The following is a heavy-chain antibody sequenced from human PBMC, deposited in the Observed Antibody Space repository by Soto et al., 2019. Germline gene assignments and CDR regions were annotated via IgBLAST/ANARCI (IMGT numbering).Heavy chain of an antibody. V-gene: IGHV3-30-3*01. J-gene: IGHJ4*02. CDR2: ISFDGSNK. Sequence: QVQLVESGGGVVQPGRSLRLSCAASGFTFSNYPVHWVRQAPGKGLEWVAVISFDGSNKYYADSVKGRFTISRDNSKNTLYLQMNSLRVEDTAVYYCARETYYFDYWGQGTLVTVSS. CDR1: GFTFSNYP. CDR3: ARETYYFDY.